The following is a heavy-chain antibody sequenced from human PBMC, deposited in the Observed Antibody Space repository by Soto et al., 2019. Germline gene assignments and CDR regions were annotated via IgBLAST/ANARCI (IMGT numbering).Heavy chain of an antibody. J-gene: IGHJ6*02. CDR1: GYRFTSYG. Sequence: QVQLVQSGAEVKNPGASVKVSCKASGYRFTSYGIGWVRQAPGQGLEWMGWINAYNGNTNYAQNLQGRVTLTTDTSPSTAYMELRSLRSNDTAVYYCEMVDVYVTPSPQDVWGQGTTVTVSS. D-gene: IGHD3-16*01. CDR2: INAYNGNT. V-gene: IGHV1-18*01. CDR3: EMVDVYVTPSPQDV.